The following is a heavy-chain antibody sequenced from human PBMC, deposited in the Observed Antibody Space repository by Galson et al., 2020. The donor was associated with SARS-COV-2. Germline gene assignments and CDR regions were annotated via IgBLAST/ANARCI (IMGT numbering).Heavy chain of an antibody. D-gene: IGHD3-10*01. CDR1: GYKFTTYW. CDR2: IYPGDSDT. J-gene: IGHJ6*02. Sequence: GGSLRLSCKGSGYKFTTYWIGSVRQLPGKGLEWMGIIYPGDSDTRYSPSFQGQVTIPADKSINTAYLQWNSLKASDTAMYYCARHSRSGSFEQKQYYYYGLDVWGQGTTVTVSS. V-gene: IGHV5-51*01. CDR3: ARHSRSGSFEQKQYYYYGLDV.